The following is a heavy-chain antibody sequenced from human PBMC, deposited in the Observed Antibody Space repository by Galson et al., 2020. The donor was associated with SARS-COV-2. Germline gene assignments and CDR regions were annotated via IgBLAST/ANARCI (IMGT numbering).Heavy chain of an antibody. CDR2: IDWDGDK. CDR3: ARIDSSGCRGNY. V-gene: IGHV2-70*11. Sequence: ESGPTLVKPTQTLTLTCTFSGFSLTTGGMCVNWIRQSPGKALEWLARIDWDGDKYYSTSLKTRLTISKDTSKNQVVLTMTDMDPVDTATYYCARIDSSGCRGNYWGQGTPVTVSS. J-gene: IGHJ4*02. CDR1: GFSLTTGGMC. D-gene: IGHD6-19*01.